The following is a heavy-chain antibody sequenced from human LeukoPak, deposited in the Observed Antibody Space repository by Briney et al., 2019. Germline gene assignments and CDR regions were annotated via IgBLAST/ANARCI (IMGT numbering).Heavy chain of an antibody. Sequence: GSLRLSCAASGFTSSAYWMHWVRHIPGKGLVWVSRINSDVSTTNYADSVKGRFTISRDNAKNTIYLQMNSLRAEDTAVYYCARYGRYRAFDIWGPGTVVTVSS. CDR2: INSDVSTT. D-gene: IGHD1-26*01. CDR1: GFTSSAYW. J-gene: IGHJ3*02. CDR3: ARYGRYRAFDI. V-gene: IGHV3-74*01.